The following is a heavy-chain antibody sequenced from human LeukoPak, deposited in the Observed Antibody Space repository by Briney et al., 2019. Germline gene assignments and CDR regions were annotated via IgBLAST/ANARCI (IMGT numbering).Heavy chain of an antibody. CDR1: GGTFSSYA. CDR2: IIPIFGTA. Sequence: SVKVSCKASGGTFSSYAISWVRQAPGQGLEWMGGIIPIFGTANYAQKFQGRVTITADESTSTAYMELSSLRSEDTAVYYCAREGTAVLRFLEWLQFDYWGQGTLVTVSS. D-gene: IGHD3-3*01. J-gene: IGHJ4*02. CDR3: AREGTAVLRFLEWLQFDY. V-gene: IGHV1-69*13.